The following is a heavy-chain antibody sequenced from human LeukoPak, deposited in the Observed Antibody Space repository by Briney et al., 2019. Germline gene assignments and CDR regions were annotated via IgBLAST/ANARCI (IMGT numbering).Heavy chain of an antibody. V-gene: IGHV1-24*01. CDR3: ARNLWFGESSDAFDM. J-gene: IGHJ3*02. D-gene: IGHD3-10*01. Sequence: ASVKVSCKVSGYTLTELSMHWVRQAPGKGLEWMGGFDPEDGETIYAQKFQGRVTMTEDTSTDTAYMELSSLRSDDTAVYYCARNLWFGESSDAFDMWGQGTMVTVSS. CDR1: GYTLTELS. CDR2: FDPEDGET.